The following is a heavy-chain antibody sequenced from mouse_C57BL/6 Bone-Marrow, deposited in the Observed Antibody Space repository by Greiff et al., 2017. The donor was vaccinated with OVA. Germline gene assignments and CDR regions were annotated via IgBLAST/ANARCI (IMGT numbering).Heavy chain of an antibody. CDR1: GYTFTSYW. V-gene: IGHV1-69*01. Sequence: QVQLQQPGAELVMPGASVKLSCKASGYTFTSYWMHWVKQRPGQGLEWIGEIDPSDSYTNYNQKFKGKSTLTVDKSSSTAYMQLSSLTSEDSAVYYCARPVYYYGSRRYFDVWGTGTTVTVSS. D-gene: IGHD1-1*01. CDR2: IDPSDSYT. CDR3: ARPVYYYGSRRYFDV. J-gene: IGHJ1*03.